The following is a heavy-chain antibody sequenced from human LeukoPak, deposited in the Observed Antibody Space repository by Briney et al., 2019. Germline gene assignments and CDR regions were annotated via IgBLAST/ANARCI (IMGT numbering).Heavy chain of an antibody. D-gene: IGHD3-3*01. CDR2: IIPIFGTA. Sequence: SVKVSCKASGGTFSSYAISWVRQAPGQGLEWMGGIIPIFGTANYAQKFQGRVTITADESTSTAYMELSSLRSEDTAVYYCARGDFWSGYQHQSPLNYWGQGTLVTVSS. CDR1: GGTFSSYA. CDR3: ARGDFWSGYQHQSPLNY. V-gene: IGHV1-69*01. J-gene: IGHJ4*02.